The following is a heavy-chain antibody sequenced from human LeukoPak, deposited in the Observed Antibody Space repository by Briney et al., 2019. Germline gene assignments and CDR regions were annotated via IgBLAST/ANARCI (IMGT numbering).Heavy chain of an antibody. D-gene: IGHD4-17*01. Sequence: AGGSLRLSCAASGFTFSSYGMHWVRQAPGKGLEWVAVISYDGSNKYYADSVKGRFTISRDNSKNTLYLQMNSLRAEDTAVYYCAKDLGTQNYGDYFDYWGQGTLVTVSS. V-gene: IGHV3-30*18. CDR3: AKDLGTQNYGDYFDY. CDR2: ISYDGSNK. CDR1: GFTFSSYG. J-gene: IGHJ4*02.